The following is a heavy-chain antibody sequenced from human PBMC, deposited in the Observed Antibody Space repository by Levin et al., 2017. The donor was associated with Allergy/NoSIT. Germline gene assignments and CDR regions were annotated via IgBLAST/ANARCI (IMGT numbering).Heavy chain of an antibody. CDR3: AHRGDYGPNRAANWFDP. CDR1: GFSLSTSGVG. Sequence: SGPTLVKPTQTLTLTCTFSGFSLSTSGVGVGWIRQPPGKALEWLALIYWDDDKRYSPSLKSRLTITKDTSKNQVVLTMTNMDPVDTATYYCAHRGDYGPNRAANWFDPWGQGTLVTVSS. J-gene: IGHJ5*02. CDR2: IYWDDDK. V-gene: IGHV2-5*02. D-gene: IGHD4-17*01.